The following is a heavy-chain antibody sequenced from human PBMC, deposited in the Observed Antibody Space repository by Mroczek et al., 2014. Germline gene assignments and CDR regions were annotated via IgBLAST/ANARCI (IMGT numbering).Heavy chain of an antibody. D-gene: IGHD2-21*02. Sequence: QVQLVESGPGLVKPSETLSLTCTVSGGSISSYYWSWIRQPPGKGLEWIGYIYYSGSTNYNPSLKSRVTISVDTSKNQFSLKLSSVTAADTAVYYCARVVVVTAVDAFDIVGPRDKWSPSL. V-gene: IGHV4-59*01. CDR1: GGSISSYY. CDR3: ARVVVVTAVDAFDI. J-gene: IGHJ3*02. CDR2: IYYSGST.